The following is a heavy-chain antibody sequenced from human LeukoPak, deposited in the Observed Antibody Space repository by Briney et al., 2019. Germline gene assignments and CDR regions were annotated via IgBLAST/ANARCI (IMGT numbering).Heavy chain of an antibody. CDR1: GGSFSGYY. J-gene: IGHJ6*02. D-gene: IGHD1-26*01. CDR3: ARIVGYGTDV. Sequence: PSETLSLTCAVYGGSFSGYYWSWIRQPPGKGLEWIGEINHSGSTNYNPSLKSRVTISVDTSKNQFSLKLSSVTAADTAVYYCARIVGYGTDVWGQGTTVTVSS. CDR2: INHSGST. V-gene: IGHV4-34*01.